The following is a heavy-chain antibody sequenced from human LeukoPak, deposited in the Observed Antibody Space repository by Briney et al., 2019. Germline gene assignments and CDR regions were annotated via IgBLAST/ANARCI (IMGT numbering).Heavy chain of an antibody. CDR1: GGSFSGYY. J-gene: IGHJ4*02. Sequence: PSETLSLTCAVYGGSFSGYYWSWIRQPPGKGLEWIGEINHSGSTNYNPSLKSRVTISVDTSKNQFSLKLSSVTAADTAVYYCARGFSVSSGYYYKPLPGYFDYWGQGTLVTVSS. V-gene: IGHV4-34*01. D-gene: IGHD3-22*01. CDR2: INHSGST. CDR3: ARGFSVSSGYYYKPLPGYFDY.